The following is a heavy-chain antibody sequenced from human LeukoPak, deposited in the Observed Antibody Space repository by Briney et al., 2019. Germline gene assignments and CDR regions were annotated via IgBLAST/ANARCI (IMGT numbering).Heavy chain of an antibody. V-gene: IGHV4-61*05. CDR2: IYYSGST. D-gene: IGHD5-12*01. J-gene: IGHJ3*02. CDR1: GGSISSSSYY. CDR3: ARGFSGYDGAFDI. Sequence: SETLSLTCTVSGGSISSSSYYWGWIRQPPGKGPEWIGFIYYSGSTNYNPSLKSRVTISVDTSKNQFSLKLSSVTAADTAVYYCARGFSGYDGAFDIWGQGTMVTVSS.